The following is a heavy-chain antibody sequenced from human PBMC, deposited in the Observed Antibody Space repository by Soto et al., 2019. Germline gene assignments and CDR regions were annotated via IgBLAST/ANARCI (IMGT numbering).Heavy chain of an antibody. CDR2: IIPIFGTA. Sequence: SVKVSCKASGGTFSSYAISWVRQAPGQGLEWMGGIIPIFGTANYAQKFQGRVTITADKSTSTAYMELSSLRSEDTAVYYCARSKRGKWLNTTVVPRDTFDYWGQGTLVTVYS. J-gene: IGHJ4*02. CDR3: ARSKRGKWLNTTVVPRDTFDY. D-gene: IGHD4-17*01. V-gene: IGHV1-69*06. CDR1: GGTFSSYA.